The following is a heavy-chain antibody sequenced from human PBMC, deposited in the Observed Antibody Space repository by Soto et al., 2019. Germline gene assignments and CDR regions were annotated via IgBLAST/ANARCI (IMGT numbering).Heavy chain of an antibody. CDR1: GGSFSGYY. CDR3: ATSYNWSYSD. D-gene: IGHD1-7*01. CDR2: INHSGST. J-gene: IGHJ4*02. V-gene: IGHV4-34*01. Sequence: PSETLSLTCAVYGGSFSGYYWSWIRQPPGKGLEWIGEINHSGSTNYNPSLKSRVTISVDTSKNQFSLKLSSVTAADTAVYYCATSYNWSYSDWGQGTLVTVSS.